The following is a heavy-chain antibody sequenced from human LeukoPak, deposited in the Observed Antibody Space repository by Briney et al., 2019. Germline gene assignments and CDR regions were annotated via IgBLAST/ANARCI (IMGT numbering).Heavy chain of an antibody. V-gene: IGHV3-30*04. J-gene: IGHJ4*02. D-gene: IGHD6-19*01. Sequence: GGSLRLSCAASGFTFRSYAMHWVRQAPGKGLDWVAVISYDGSNKYYADSVKGRFTISRDNSKNTLYLQMNSLRAEDTAVYYCAREPLDSSGWYEFDYWGQGTLVTVSS. CDR3: AREPLDSSGWYEFDY. CDR1: GFTFRSYA. CDR2: ISYDGSNK.